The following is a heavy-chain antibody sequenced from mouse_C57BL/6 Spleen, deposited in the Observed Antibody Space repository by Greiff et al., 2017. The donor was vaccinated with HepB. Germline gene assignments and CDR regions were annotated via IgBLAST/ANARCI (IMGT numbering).Heavy chain of an antibody. CDR1: GFTFTDYY. CDR3: ARYMAGDFDV. J-gene: IGHJ1*03. V-gene: IGHV7-3*01. Sequence: EVKLVESGGGLVQPGGSLSLSCAASGFTFTDYYMSWVRQPPGKALEWLGFIRNKANGYTTEYSASVKGRFTISRDNSQSILYLQMNALRAEDSATYYCARYMAGDFDVWGTGTTVTVSS. CDR2: IRNKANGYTT.